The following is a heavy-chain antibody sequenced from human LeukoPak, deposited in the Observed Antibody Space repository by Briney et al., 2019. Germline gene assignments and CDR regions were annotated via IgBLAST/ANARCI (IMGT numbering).Heavy chain of an antibody. D-gene: IGHD4-11*01. V-gene: IGHV4-59*01. CDR1: GGSISRYY. J-gene: IGHJ4*02. CDR2: IYYSGST. Sequence: SETLSLTCTVSGGSISRYYWSWIPQPPGKGLERIGYIYYSGSTNYNPSLKSRVTISVDTSKNQFSLKLSSVTAADTAVYYCANGESNGFDYWGQGTLVTVSS. CDR3: ANGESNGFDY.